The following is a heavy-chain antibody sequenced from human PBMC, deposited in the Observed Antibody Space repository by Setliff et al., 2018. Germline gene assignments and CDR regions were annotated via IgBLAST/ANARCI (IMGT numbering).Heavy chain of an antibody. CDR1: GYTFTSYG. CDR2: ISAYDGNT. Sequence: ASVKVSCKASGYTFTSYGISWVRQAPGQGLEWMGWISAYDGNTHYAQNLQGRVTMTTDTSTSTAYMELRSLRSDDTAVYYCASDGQGNYNFWSGSYYYYGMDVWGQGTTVTVSS. V-gene: IGHV1-18*01. D-gene: IGHD3-3*01. CDR3: ASDGQGNYNFWSGSYYYYGMDV. J-gene: IGHJ6*02.